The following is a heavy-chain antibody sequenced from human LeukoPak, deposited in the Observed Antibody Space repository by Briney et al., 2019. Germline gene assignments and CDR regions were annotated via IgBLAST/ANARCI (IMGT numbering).Heavy chain of an antibody. CDR2: IHYSGRT. CDR3: ARQDDQDHGDPNLFDP. J-gene: IGHJ5*02. Sequence: SETLSLTCTVSSDSISSGSFYWGWIRQSPGKGLEWIGSIHYSGRTFYNPSPKSRVTISVDTSKNQFSLRLTSVTAADTSVYYCARQDDQDHGDPNLFDPWGHGTLVTVSS. D-gene: IGHD4-17*01. V-gene: IGHV4-39*01. CDR1: SDSISSGSFY.